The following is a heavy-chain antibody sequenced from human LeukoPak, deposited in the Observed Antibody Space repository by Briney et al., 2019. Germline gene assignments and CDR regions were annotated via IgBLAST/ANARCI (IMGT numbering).Heavy chain of an antibody. CDR3: ARTVSRSWGSWFDP. CDR2: IYYSGST. J-gene: IGHJ5*02. D-gene: IGHD1-26*01. CDR1: GYSISSGYY. Sequence: SETLSLTCTVSGYSISSGYYWGWIRQPAGKGLEGIGRIYYSGSTNYNPSLKSRVIISGDTAKNHFPPKLSPVTAADTAVYYSARTVSRSWGSWFDPWGQGTLVTVSS. V-gene: IGHV4-61*10.